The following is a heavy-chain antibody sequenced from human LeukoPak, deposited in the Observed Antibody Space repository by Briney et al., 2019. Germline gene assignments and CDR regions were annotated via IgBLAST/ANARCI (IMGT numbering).Heavy chain of an antibody. CDR2: FYYGGGT. CDR1: GFSISSDYY. CDR3: ARGEYQFYYDSGTYYFDY. D-gene: IGHD3-10*01. J-gene: IGHJ4*02. Sequence: PSETLSLTCAVSGFSISSDYYWGWIRQPPGKGLEWIGSFYYGGGTYYNPSLKSRVTISVDTSKNQFSLKLPSVTATDTAVYFCARGEYQFYYDSGTYYFDYWGQGIQVTVSS. V-gene: IGHV4-38-2*01.